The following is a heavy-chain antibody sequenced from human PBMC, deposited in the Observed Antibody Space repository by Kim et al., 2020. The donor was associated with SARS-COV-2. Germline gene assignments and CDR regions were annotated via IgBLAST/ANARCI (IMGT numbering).Heavy chain of an antibody. CDR2: ISSSSSTI. V-gene: IGHV3-48*02. CDR3: AREGYSYGEVDYESYYYYGMDV. J-gene: IGHJ6*02. CDR1: GFTFSSYS. D-gene: IGHD5-18*01. Sequence: GGSLRLSCAASGFTFSSYSMNWVRQAPGKGLEWVSYISSSSSTIYYADSVKGRFTISRDNAKNSLYLQMNSLRDEDTAVYYCAREGYSYGEVDYESYYYYGMDVWGQGTTVTVSS.